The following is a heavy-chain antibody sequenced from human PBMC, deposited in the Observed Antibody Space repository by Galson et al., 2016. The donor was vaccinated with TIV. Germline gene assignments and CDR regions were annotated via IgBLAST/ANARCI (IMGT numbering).Heavy chain of an antibody. J-gene: IGHJ4*02. V-gene: IGHV1-69*04. CDR3: VRSGTYYYDSSGDN. CDR1: GGIFIGYG. Sequence: SVKVSCKASGGIFIGYGISWVRQAPGQGLEWMGRIIPLFGIVSYAQRFQGRVAIIADKSTGTTYMELSSLRSDYTAVYYCVRSGTYYYDSSGDNWGQGTLVTVSS. CDR2: IIPLFGIV. D-gene: IGHD3-22*01.